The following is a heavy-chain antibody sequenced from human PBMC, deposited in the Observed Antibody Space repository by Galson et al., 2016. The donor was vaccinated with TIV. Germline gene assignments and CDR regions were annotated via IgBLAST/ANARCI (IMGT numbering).Heavy chain of an antibody. V-gene: IGHV1-69*05. CDR3: ARGSLDL. J-gene: IGHJ5*02. CDR2: IIPMSGAS. Sequence: SVKVSCKASGGTFSNFAISWVRQAPGQGLEWIGGIIPMSGASKYAQRFQGRVTMTTDESTRTADMELSSLRSDDTAVYYCARGSLDLWGQGTLVTVSS. CDR1: GGTFSNFA.